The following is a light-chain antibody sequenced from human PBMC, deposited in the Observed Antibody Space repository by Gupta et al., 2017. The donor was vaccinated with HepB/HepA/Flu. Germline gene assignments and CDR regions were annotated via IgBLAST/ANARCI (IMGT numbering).Light chain of an antibody. V-gene: IGKV1-33*01. CDR3: QQYDNLPWT. CDR1: QDISNY. CDR2: DAS. J-gene: IGKJ1*01. Sequence: DIQMTQSPSSLSASVGDRVTITCQASQDISNYLNWYQQKPGKAPKLLIYDASNLETGVPSRFTGSGSGTDFTFTISSLQPEDIATYYCQQYDNLPWTFGQWTKVEIK.